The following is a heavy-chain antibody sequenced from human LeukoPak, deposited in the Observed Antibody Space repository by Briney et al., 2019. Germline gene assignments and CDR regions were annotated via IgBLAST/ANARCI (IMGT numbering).Heavy chain of an antibody. CDR3: ARLRIAVAGTGGYFDY. CDR1: GGSFSGYY. CDR2: INHSGST. J-gene: IGHJ4*02. D-gene: IGHD6-19*01. V-gene: IGHV4-34*01. Sequence: SETLSLTCAAYGGSFSGYYWSWIRQPPGKGLEWIGEINHSGSTNYNPSLKSRVTISVDTSKNQFSLKLSSVTAADTAVYYCARLRIAVAGTGGYFDYWGQGTLVTVSS.